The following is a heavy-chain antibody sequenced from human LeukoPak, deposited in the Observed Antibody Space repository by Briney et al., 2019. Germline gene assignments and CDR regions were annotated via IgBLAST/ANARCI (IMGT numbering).Heavy chain of an antibody. CDR1: GGSISSYY. J-gene: IGHJ5*02. V-gene: IGHV4-59*12. CDR3: ARGVRWFGELSDWFDP. CDR2: IYYSGST. D-gene: IGHD3-10*01. Sequence: PSETLSLTCTVSGGSISSYYWSWLRQPPGKGLEWIGYIYYSGSTNYNPSLKSRVTISVDTSKNQFSLKLSSVTAADTAVYYCARGVRWFGELSDWFDPWGQGTLVTVSS.